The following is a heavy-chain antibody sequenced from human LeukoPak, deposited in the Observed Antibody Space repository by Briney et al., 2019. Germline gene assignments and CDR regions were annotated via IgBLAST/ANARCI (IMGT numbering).Heavy chain of an antibody. CDR3: ARALHVYYYDSSGYAFDI. Sequence: GASVKVSCKASGYTFTGYYMHWVRQAPGQGLEWMGWINPNSGGTNYAQKFQGRVTMTRDTSISTAYMELSRLRSDDTAVYYCARALHVYYYDSSGYAFDIWGQRTMVTVSS. CDR2: INPNSGGT. J-gene: IGHJ3*02. CDR1: GYTFTGYY. V-gene: IGHV1-2*02. D-gene: IGHD3-22*01.